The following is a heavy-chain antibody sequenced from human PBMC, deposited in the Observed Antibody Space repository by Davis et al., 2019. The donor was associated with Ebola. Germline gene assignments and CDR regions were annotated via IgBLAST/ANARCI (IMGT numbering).Heavy chain of an antibody. CDR2: SFYSGST. Sequence: SETLSLTCTVSGGSITTYYWTWIRQLPGKGLEWIGQSFYSGSTKNNPSLVSRVTIPVDTPKSQFSLRLTSVTSADTAVYYCARGAHYDILTSYFPLETDHNWFDRWGQGTLVTVSS. CDR1: GGSITTYY. V-gene: IGHV4-59*01. D-gene: IGHD3-9*01. J-gene: IGHJ5*02. CDR3: ARGAHYDILTSYFPLETDHNWFDR.